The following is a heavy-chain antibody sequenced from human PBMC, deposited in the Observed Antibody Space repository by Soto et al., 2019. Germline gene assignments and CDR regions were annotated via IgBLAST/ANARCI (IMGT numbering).Heavy chain of an antibody. D-gene: IGHD6-19*01. CDR2: VSHIGST. V-gene: IGHV4-39*01. Sequence: SETLSLTCSVSGGSISNSSYLWGWVRQPPGKGLQWIGSVSHIGSTNYNPSLKSRLTISVGTSKTQSSLRLDSVTAADTAVYYCSRIAVSGARTGFEHWGQGIL. CDR1: GGSISNSSYL. J-gene: IGHJ4*02. CDR3: SRIAVSGARTGFEH.